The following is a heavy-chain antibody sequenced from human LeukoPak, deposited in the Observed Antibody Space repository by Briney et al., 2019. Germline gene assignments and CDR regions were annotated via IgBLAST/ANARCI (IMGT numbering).Heavy chain of an antibody. CDR1: GFTFSDYY. Sequence: GGSLRLSCAASGFTFSDYYMSWIRQAPGKGLEWVSYISSSGSTIYYADSVKGRFTISRDNAKNSLYPQMNSLRAEDTAVYYCARLALWFGESNYFDYWGQGTLVTVSS. CDR3: ARLALWFGESNYFDY. J-gene: IGHJ4*02. D-gene: IGHD3-10*01. CDR2: ISSSGSTI. V-gene: IGHV3-11*01.